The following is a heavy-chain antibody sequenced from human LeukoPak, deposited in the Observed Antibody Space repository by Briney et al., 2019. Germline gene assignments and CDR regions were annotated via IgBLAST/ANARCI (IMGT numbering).Heavy chain of an antibody. CDR1: GGSISSGGYY. V-gene: IGHV4-31*03. Sequence: SETLSLTCTVSGGSISSGGYYWSWIRQHPGKGLEWIGYIYYSGCTYYNPSLKSRVTISVDTSKNQFSLKLSSVTAADTAVYYCARLPSSSWYYYFDYWGQGTLVTVSS. J-gene: IGHJ4*02. CDR3: ARLPSSSWYYYFDY. CDR2: IYYSGCT. D-gene: IGHD6-13*01.